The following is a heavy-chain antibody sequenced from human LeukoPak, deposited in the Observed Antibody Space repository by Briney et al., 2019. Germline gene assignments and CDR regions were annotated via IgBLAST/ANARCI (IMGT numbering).Heavy chain of an antibody. Sequence: ASVQVSCQASGYTFTGYYMHWVRQAPGQGLEWMGRINPNSGGTNYAQKFQGRVTMTRDTSISTAYMELSRLRSDDTAVYYCARLTGRIRDAFDIWGQGTMVTVSS. CDR3: ARLTGRIRDAFDI. CDR1: GYTFTGYY. D-gene: IGHD1-14*01. V-gene: IGHV1-2*06. CDR2: INPNSGGT. J-gene: IGHJ3*02.